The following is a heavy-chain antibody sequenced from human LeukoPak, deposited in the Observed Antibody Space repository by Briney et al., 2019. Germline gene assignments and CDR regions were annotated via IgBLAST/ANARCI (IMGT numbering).Heavy chain of an antibody. CDR1: GFTFSSYE. V-gene: IGHV3-48*03. CDR2: ISSSGSNI. D-gene: IGHD3-22*01. CDR3: AELGITMIWDV. J-gene: IGHJ6*04. Sequence: GGSLRLSCAASGFTFSSYEMNWVRQAPGKGLERVSYISSSGSNIYYADSVKGRFTISRDNAKNSLYLQMNSLRAEDTAVYYCAELGITMIWDVWRKGTTVTISS.